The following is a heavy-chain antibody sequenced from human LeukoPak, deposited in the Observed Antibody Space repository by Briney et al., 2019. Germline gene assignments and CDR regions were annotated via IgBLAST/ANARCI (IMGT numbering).Heavy chain of an antibody. D-gene: IGHD1-26*01. CDR1: GGSISYFY. CDR2: IYTSGST. CDR3: ARVRGSSGSYEYYHYRDV. J-gene: IGHJ6*03. Sequence: PSETLSLTCTVSGGSISYFYWSWIRQPAGKGLEWIGRIYTSGSTNYNPSLKSRVTMSVDTSKEQFSLKLSSVTAADTAVYYCARVRGSSGSYEYYHYRDVWGKGTTVTISS. V-gene: IGHV4-4*07.